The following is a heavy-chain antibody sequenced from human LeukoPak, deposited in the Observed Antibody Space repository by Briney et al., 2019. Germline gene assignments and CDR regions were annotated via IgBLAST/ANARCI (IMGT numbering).Heavy chain of an antibody. D-gene: IGHD4-23*01. CDR1: GGSVNSYY. J-gene: IGHJ4*02. Sequence: SETLSLTCTVSGGSVNSYYLSWIRQPAGKTLEWIGRIYDGGSTNYNPSLKSRVTISVDTSKNQFSLKLSSVTAADAAVYYCARDFYGGNSFDYWGQGTLVTVSS. CDR2: IYDGGST. V-gene: IGHV4-4*07. CDR3: ARDFYGGNSFDY.